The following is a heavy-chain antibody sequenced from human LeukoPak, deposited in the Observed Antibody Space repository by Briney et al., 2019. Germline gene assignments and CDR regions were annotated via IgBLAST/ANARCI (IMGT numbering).Heavy chain of an antibody. Sequence: GASVKVSCKASGYTFTSYYMHWVRQAPGQGLEWMGTINPSGGSTSYAQKFQGRVTMTRDTSTSTVYMELSSLRSEDTAVYYCARDYSALAVAGTGGFDYWGQGTLVTVSS. CDR3: ARDYSALAVAGTGGFDY. CDR2: INPSGGST. V-gene: IGHV1-46*01. D-gene: IGHD6-19*01. J-gene: IGHJ4*02. CDR1: GYTFTSYY.